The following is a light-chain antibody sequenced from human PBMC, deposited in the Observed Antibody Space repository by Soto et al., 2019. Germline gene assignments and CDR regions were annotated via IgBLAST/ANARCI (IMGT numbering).Light chain of an antibody. CDR1: SSIIGAGYD. Sequence: QSVLTQPPSVSGAPGQRVTISCTGSSSIIGAGYDVHWYQQLPGTAPKLLIYGNSNRPSGVPDRFSGSKSGTSASLAITGLQAEDEADYYCQSYDSSLSGSKFGGGTKVTVL. V-gene: IGLV1-40*01. J-gene: IGLJ2*01. CDR3: QSYDSSLSGSK. CDR2: GNS.